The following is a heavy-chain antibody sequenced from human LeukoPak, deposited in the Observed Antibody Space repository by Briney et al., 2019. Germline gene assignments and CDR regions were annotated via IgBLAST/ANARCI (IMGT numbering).Heavy chain of an antibody. CDR3: ARDRDYGSGNGFDC. CDR2: IYSGGST. V-gene: IGHV3-53*01. Sequence: GGSLRLSCAASGFTFSSYAMSWVRQAPGKGLEWVSVIYSGGSTYYADSVKGRFTISRDNSKNTLYLQMTSLRAEDTAVYYCARDRDYGSGNGFDCWGQGTLVTVSS. J-gene: IGHJ4*02. D-gene: IGHD3-10*01. CDR1: GFTFSSYA.